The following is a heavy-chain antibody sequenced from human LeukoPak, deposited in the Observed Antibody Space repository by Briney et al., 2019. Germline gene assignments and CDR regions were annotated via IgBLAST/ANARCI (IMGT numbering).Heavy chain of an antibody. CDR2: IYYSGST. CDR3: ARVKDGYNRFDY. J-gene: IGHJ4*02. CDR1: GGSISSYY. D-gene: IGHD5-24*01. V-gene: IGHV4-59*01. Sequence: PSETLSLTCTVSGGSISSYYWSWIRQPPGKGLEWIGYIYYSGSTNYNPSLKSRVTISVDTSKNQFSLKLSSVTAADTAVYYCARVKDGYNRFDYWGQGTLVTVSS.